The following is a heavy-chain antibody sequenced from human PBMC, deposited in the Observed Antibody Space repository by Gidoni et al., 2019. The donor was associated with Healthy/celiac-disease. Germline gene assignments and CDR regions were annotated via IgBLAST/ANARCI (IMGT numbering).Heavy chain of an antibody. J-gene: IGHJ4*02. V-gene: IGHV4-34*01. Sequence: QVQLQQWGAGLLKPSETLSLTCAVYGGSFSGYYWSWIRQPPGKGLEWIGEINHSGSTNYNPSLKSRVTISVDTSKNQFSLKLSSVTAADTAVYYCASWAKSYDSSGYYYGGYWGQGTLVTVSS. CDR1: GGSFSGYY. CDR2: INHSGST. CDR3: ASWAKSYDSSGYYYGGY. D-gene: IGHD3-22*01.